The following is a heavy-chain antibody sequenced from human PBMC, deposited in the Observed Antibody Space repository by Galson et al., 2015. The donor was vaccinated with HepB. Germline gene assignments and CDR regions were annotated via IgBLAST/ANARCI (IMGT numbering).Heavy chain of an antibody. J-gene: IGHJ2*01. D-gene: IGHD5-12*01. CDR1: GFIFSSYD. CDR2: IGTTSDT. Sequence: SLRLSCAASGFIFSSYDMHWVRQVTGKGLEWVSSIGTTSDTFYPDSVKGRFTISRENAKNSLYLQMNSLRAGDTAVYYCARDRGVARAFTANWYFDLWGRGTLVTVSS. V-gene: IGHV3-13*01. CDR3: ARDRGVARAFTANWYFDL.